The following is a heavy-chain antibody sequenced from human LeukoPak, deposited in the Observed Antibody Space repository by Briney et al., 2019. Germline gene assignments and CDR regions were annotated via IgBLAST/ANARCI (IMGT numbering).Heavy chain of an antibody. Sequence: GGTLRLSCAASGFTFSSYGMSWVRQAPGKGLEWVSSISGSSSYIYYADSVKGRFTISRDNAKNSLHLQMSSLRAEDTAVYYCARDSANVVGAKSIFDYWGQGALVTVSS. CDR1: GFTFSSYG. D-gene: IGHD1-26*01. J-gene: IGHJ4*02. V-gene: IGHV3-21*01. CDR2: ISGSSSYI. CDR3: ARDSANVVGAKSIFDY.